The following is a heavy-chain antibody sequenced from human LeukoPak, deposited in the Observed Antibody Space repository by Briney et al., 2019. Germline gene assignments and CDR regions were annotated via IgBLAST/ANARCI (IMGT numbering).Heavy chain of an antibody. Sequence: SETLSLTCTVSGGSISNYYWSWIRQPPGKGLEWIASMHYSGGTYYNPSLKGRVTISVDTSKSHFSLRLTSVTAADTAVYYCAVDAFDIWGQGTLVTVS. CDR3: AVDAFDI. CDR2: MHYSGGT. J-gene: IGHJ3*02. V-gene: IGHV4-59*05. CDR1: GGSISNYY.